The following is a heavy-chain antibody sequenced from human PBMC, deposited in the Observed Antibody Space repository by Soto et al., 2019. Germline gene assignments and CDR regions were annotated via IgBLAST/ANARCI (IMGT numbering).Heavy chain of an antibody. CDR1: GFTFSSYG. V-gene: IGHV3-33*06. Sequence: GGSLRLSCAASGFTFSSYGMHWVRQAPGKGLEWVAVIWYDGSTYYADAVKGRFTISRDNSKSTLYLQMNSLRAEDTAVYYCGKGRSHYYYYGVDVWGQGTTVTVSS. CDR3: GKGRSHYYYYGVDV. J-gene: IGHJ6*02. D-gene: IGHD1-26*01. CDR2: IWYDGST.